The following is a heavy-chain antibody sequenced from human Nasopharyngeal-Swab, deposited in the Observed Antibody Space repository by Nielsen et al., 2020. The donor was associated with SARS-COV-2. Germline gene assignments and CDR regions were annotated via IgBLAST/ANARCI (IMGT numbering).Heavy chain of an antibody. CDR3: ARGWEYSSSSPNWFDP. CDR2: ISSSGSTI. CDR1: GFTFSSYE. D-gene: IGHD6-6*01. V-gene: IGHV3-48*03. Sequence: GGSLRLSCAASGFTFSSYEMNWVRQAPGKGLEWVSYISSSGSTIYYADSVKGRFTISRDNAKNSLYLQMNSLRAEDTAVYYCARGWEYSSSSPNWFDPWGQGTLVTVS. J-gene: IGHJ5*02.